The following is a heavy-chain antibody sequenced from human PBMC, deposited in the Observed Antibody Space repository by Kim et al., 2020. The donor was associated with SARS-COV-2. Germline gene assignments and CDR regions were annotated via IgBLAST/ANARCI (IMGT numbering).Heavy chain of an antibody. CDR1: RGSFSGYY. D-gene: IGHD3-10*01. CDR2: INHSGST. CDR3: ATELWFGELLRNY. J-gene: IGHJ4*02. Sequence: SETLSLTCAVYRGSFSGYYWSWIRQPPGKGLEWIGEINHSGSTNYNPSLKSRVTISVDTSKNQFSLKLSSVTAADTAVYYCATELWFGELLRNYWGQGTLVTVSS. V-gene: IGHV4-34*01.